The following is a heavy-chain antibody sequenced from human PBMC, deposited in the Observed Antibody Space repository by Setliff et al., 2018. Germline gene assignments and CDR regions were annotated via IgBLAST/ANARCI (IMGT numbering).Heavy chain of an antibody. CDR3: ATSGVVASPSYH. CDR2: MNPNSGNT. V-gene: IGHV1-8*02. Sequence: ASVKVSCKASGYTFTSYDINWVRQATGQGLEWMGWMNPNSGNTGYAQKFQGRVIITRNTSISTAYMELSSLRSEDTAVYYCATSGVVASPSYHWGQGTLVTVSS. CDR1: GYTFTSYD. D-gene: IGHD2-15*01. J-gene: IGHJ5*02.